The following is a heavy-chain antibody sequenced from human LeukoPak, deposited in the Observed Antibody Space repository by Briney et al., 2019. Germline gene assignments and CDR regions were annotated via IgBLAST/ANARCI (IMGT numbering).Heavy chain of an antibody. CDR1: GYTFTKYE. J-gene: IGHJ4*02. V-gene: IGHV1-46*01. Sequence: ASVKVSCKAFGYTFTKYEMHWVRQAPGQGLEWMGIIHVGGDTTGNAQKFRGRVTMTKDTSSSTFYMELNSLTFEDTAVYYCARGGCSGDCYSAPFDYWGQGALVTVSS. D-gene: IGHD2-21*02. CDR2: IHVGGDTT. CDR3: ARGGCSGDCYSAPFDY.